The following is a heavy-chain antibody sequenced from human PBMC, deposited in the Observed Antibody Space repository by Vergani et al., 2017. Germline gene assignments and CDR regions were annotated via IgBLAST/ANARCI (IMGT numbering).Heavy chain of an antibody. CDR3: ARDTYYYDSSGYDSDYYGMDV. V-gene: IGHV3-30*03. CDR1: GFTFSSYG. Sequence: QVQLVESGGGVVQPGRSLRLSCAASGFTFSSYGMHWVRQAPGKGLEWVAVISYDGSNKYYADSVKGRFTISRDNSKNTLYLQMNSLRAEDTAVYYCARDTYYYDSSGYDSDYYGMDVWGQGTTVTVSS. CDR2: ISYDGSNK. D-gene: IGHD3-22*01. J-gene: IGHJ6*02.